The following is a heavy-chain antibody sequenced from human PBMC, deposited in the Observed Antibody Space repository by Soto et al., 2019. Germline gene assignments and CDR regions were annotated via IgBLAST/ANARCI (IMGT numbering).Heavy chain of an antibody. CDR2: IYSADYT. CDR3: VGDPWSAYY. V-gene: IGHV3-53*01. J-gene: IGHJ4*02. CDR1: GLTVSRDY. Sequence: PGGSLRLSCAVSGLTVSRDYMSWVRQAPGKGLEWVSVIYSADYTYYADPVKGRFTISRDISKNTLYLQMNSLRAEDTAIYYCVGDPWSAYYWGQGTLVTVSS. D-gene: IGHD3-3*01.